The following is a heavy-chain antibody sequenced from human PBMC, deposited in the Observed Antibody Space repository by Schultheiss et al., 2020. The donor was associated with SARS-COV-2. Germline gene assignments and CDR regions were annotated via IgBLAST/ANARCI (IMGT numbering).Heavy chain of an antibody. CDR2: IYYSGST. V-gene: IGHV4-59*12. J-gene: IGHJ4*02. D-gene: IGHD2-2*01. CDR3: AAGFVVVPAAMSAIDY. CDR1: GGSISSYY. Sequence: SETLSLTCTVSGGSISSYYWSWIRQPPGKGLEWIGYIYYSGSTNYNPSLKSRVTISVDTSKNQFSLKLSSVTAADTAVYYCAAGFVVVPAAMSAIDYWGQGTLVTVSS.